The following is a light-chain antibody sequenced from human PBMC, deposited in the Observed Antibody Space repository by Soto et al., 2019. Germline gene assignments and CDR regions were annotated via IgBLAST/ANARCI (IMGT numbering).Light chain of an antibody. CDR1: NIGIKN. J-gene: IGLJ2*01. Sequence: SYELTQPLSVSVALGQTARITCGGNNIGIKNVHWYRQRPGQAPMLVIYRDINRPSGIPERFSGSNSGNTATLTISRAQAGDEADYYCQVWDSTTVVFGGGTQLTVL. CDR2: RDI. CDR3: QVWDSTTVV. V-gene: IGLV3-9*01.